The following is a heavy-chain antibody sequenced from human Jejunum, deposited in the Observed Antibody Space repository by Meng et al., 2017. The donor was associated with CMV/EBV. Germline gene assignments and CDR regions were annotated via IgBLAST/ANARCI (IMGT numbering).Heavy chain of an antibody. CDR2: INPSSGST. J-gene: IGHJ5*02. D-gene: IGHD3-22*01. CDR3: SRGPYYYESSGYYGGQSNWFDP. Sequence: MHWVRQAPEKVLEWMGIINPSSGSTTYARKLKGRVNMTRDPSTSTFYMELSSLTSEDTAVYFCSRGPYYYESSGYYGGQSNWFDPWGQGTQVTVSS. V-gene: IGHV1-46*04.